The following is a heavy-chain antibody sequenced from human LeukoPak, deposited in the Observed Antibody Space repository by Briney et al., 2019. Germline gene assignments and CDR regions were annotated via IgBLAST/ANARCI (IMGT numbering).Heavy chain of an antibody. CDR3: ARAKMPGIQTAGRVNYFDS. CDR2: IDTAGNA. V-gene: IGHV3-13*01. J-gene: IGHJ4*02. CDR1: AFTFSSYD. D-gene: IGHD6-13*01. Sequence: GGSLRLSCAASAFTFSSYDMHWVRQATGKGLEWVSTIDTAGNAWYPDSVKGRFTISRENAKNSLNLQMNSLRVGDTAVYYCARAKMPGIQTAGRVNYFDSWGQGTLVTVSA.